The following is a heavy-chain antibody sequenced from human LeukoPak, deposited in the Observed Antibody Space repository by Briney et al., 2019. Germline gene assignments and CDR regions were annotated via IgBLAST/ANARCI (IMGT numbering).Heavy chain of an antibody. D-gene: IGHD2-2*01. V-gene: IGHV4-39*07. Sequence: SETLSLTCTVSGGSISSSSYYWGWIRQPPGKGLEWIGSIYYSGTTYYNPSLKSRVTISVDTSKNQFSLKLSSVTAADTAVYYCAREQGDCSSTSCLEWFDPWGQGTLVTVSS. CDR1: GGSISSSSYY. CDR3: AREQGDCSSTSCLEWFDP. CDR2: IYYSGTT. J-gene: IGHJ5*02.